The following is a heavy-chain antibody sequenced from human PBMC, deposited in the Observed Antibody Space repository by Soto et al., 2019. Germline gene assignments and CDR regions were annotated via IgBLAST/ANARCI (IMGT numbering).Heavy chain of an antibody. CDR3: ARVRGSYSLDY. J-gene: IGHJ4*02. CDR2: IKQDGSEK. V-gene: IGHV3-7*01. CDR1: GFTLSNYW. Sequence: EVQLVESGGGLVQPGGSLRLSCVASGFTLSNYWMTWVRQAPGKGLEWVANIKQDGSEKYYVDSVKGRFTISRDNAKNSRYLEMNSLRAEDTGVYYCARVRGSYSLDYWGQGTLVTVSS. D-gene: IGHD1-26*01.